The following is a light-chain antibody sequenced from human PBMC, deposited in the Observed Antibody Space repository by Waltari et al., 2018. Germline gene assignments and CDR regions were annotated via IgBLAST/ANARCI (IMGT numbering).Light chain of an antibody. V-gene: IGLV1-51*02. J-gene: IGLJ7*01. CDR1: SSNIGNNY. Sequence: QSVLTQPPSVSAAPGQRVTISCSGGSSNIGNNYVSWYRQFPGTAPKLLIYEKSERPSGMPGRFSGSKSGPSATLDITGLQAGDEADYYCGTWDSSLSGAVFGGGTHLTVL. CDR2: EKS. CDR3: GTWDSSLSGAV.